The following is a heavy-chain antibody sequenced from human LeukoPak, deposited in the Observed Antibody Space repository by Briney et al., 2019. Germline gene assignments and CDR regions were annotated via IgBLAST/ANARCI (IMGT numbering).Heavy chain of an antibody. V-gene: IGHV4-34*01. CDR3: ARLNGGY. CDR2: INHSGST. J-gene: IGHJ4*02. Sequence: KPSETLSLTCAVYGGSFSGYYWSWIRQPPGKGLEWIGEINHSGSTNYNPSLKNRVTISVDTSKNQFSLKVTSVTAADTAVYYCARLNGGYWGQGTLVIVSS. D-gene: IGHD1-1*01. CDR1: GGSFSGYY.